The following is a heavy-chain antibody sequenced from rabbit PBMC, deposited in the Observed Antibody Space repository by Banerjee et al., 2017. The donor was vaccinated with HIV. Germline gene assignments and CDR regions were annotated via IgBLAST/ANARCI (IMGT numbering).Heavy chain of an antibody. CDR2: IDAGSNGNT. CDR1: GFSFSSSYW. V-gene: IGHV1S45*01. J-gene: IGHJ4*01. CDR3: VRWGWL. Sequence: QEQLEESGGDLVKPEGSLTLTCTASGFSFSSSYWICWIRQAPGKGLEWIACIDAGSNGNTYYASWAKGRFTVSKTSSTTVTLQMTSLTAADTATYFCVRWGWLWGPGTLVTVS. D-gene: IGHD4-2*01.